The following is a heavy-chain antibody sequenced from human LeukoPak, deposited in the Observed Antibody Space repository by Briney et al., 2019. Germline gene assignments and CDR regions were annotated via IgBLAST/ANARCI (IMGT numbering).Heavy chain of an antibody. CDR1: GFTFSSYA. V-gene: IGHV3-30*04. CDR3: ARAMTAANMDV. J-gene: IGHJ6*03. CDR2: ISYDGSNK. Sequence: GRSLRLSCAASGFTFSSYAMHWVRQAPGKGLEGVAVISYDGSNKYYADSVKGRFTISRDNSKNTLYPQMNSLRAEDTAVYYCARAMTAANMDVWGKGTTVTVSS. D-gene: IGHD2-21*02.